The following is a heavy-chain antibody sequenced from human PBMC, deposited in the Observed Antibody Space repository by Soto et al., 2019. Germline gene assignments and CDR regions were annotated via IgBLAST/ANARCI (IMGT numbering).Heavy chain of an antibody. CDR1: GFTFSSYS. J-gene: IGHJ6*02. D-gene: IGHD3-10*01. CDR3: ARDEGYYGSGSYPYPGNMYYYGMDV. Sequence: GGSLRLSCAASGFTFSSYSMNWVRQAPGKGLEWVSYISSSSSTIYYADSVKGRFTISRDNAKNSLYLQMNSLRDEDTAVYYCARDEGYYGSGSYPYPGNMYYYGMDVWGQGTTVTVSS. V-gene: IGHV3-48*02. CDR2: ISSSSSTI.